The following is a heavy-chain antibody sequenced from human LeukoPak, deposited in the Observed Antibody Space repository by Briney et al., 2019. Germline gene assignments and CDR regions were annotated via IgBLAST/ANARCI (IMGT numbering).Heavy chain of an antibody. CDR1: GFTFSSYA. D-gene: IGHD6-13*01. V-gene: IGHV3-23*01. J-gene: IGHJ4*02. CDR2: ISGSGGST. CDR3: AKGSSSWFRGYFDY. Sequence: GGSLRLSCAASGFTFSSYAMSWVRQAPGKGLEWVSAISGSGGSTHYADSVKGRFTISRDNSKNTLYLQMNSLRAENTAVYYCAKGSSSWFRGYFDYWGQGTLVTVSS.